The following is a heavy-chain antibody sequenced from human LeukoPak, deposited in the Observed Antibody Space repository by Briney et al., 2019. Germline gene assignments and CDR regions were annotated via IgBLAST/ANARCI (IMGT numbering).Heavy chain of an antibody. CDR2: ITGSGGTT. V-gene: IGHV3-23*01. J-gene: IGHJ4*02. Sequence: GGSLRLSCAASGFPFSSYAMSWVRQAPGKGLEWVSAITGSGGTTYYADSVKGRFTISRDNSKNTLYLQMNSLRAEDTAVYYCAQGPSLCDYWGQGTLVTVSS. CDR3: AQGPSLCDY. CDR1: GFPFSSYA.